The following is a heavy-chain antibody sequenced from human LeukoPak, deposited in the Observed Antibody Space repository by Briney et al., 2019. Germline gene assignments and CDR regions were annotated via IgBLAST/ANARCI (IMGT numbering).Heavy chain of an antibody. CDR3: ARDSGLGMSAFDI. V-gene: IGHV3-11*01. Sequence: PGGSLRLSCEASGFTFSDYYMSWIRQAPGKGLEWVSYISSSGSTIYYADSVKGRFTISRDNAKNSLYLQMNSLRAEDTAVYYCARDSGLGMSAFDIWGQGTMVTVSS. CDR1: GFTFSDYY. J-gene: IGHJ3*02. D-gene: IGHD7-27*01. CDR2: ISSSGSTI.